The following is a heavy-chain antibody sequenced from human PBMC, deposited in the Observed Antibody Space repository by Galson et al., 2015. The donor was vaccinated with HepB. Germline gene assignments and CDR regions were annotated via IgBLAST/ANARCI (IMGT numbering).Heavy chain of an antibody. J-gene: IGHJ4*02. D-gene: IGHD3-3*01. Sequence: SLRLSCAASGFTFSSYSMNWVRQAPGKGLEWVSSISSSSSYIYYADSVKGRFTISRDNAKNSLYLQMNSLRAEDTAVYYCARDQGYYDPESPDFDYWGQGTLVTVSS. CDR1: GFTFSSYS. CDR3: ARDQGYYDPESPDFDY. CDR2: ISSSSSYI. V-gene: IGHV3-21*01.